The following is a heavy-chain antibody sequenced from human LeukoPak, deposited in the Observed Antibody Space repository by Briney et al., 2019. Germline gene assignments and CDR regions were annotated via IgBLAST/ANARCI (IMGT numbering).Heavy chain of an antibody. J-gene: IGHJ6*03. Sequence: SETLSLTCTVSGASISSSGYYWGWIRQPPGKGLGWIGSISYSGSTYYNPSLKSRVTISVDTSKNQFSLKLSSVTAADTAVYYCARRLAVHPGGRLWDHDYYYYMDVWAKGTTVTVS. CDR1: GASISSSGYY. CDR3: ARRLAVHPGGRLWDHDYYYYMDV. CDR2: ISYSGST. V-gene: IGHV4-39*01. D-gene: IGHD6-6*01.